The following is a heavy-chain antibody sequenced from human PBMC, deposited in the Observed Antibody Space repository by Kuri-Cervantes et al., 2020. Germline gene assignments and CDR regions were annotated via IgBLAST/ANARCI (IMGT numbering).Heavy chain of an antibody. CDR2: IYYSGST. CDR1: GGSISSSSYY. J-gene: IGHJ6*02. D-gene: IGHD4/OR15-4a*01. V-gene: IGHV4-61*05. CDR3: ARGLVRMDV. Sequence: GSLRLSCTVSGGSISSSSYYWGWIRQPPGKGLEWIGYIYYSGSTNYNPSLKSRVTISVDTSKNQFSLKLSSVTAADTAVYYCARGLVRMDVWGQGTTVTVSS.